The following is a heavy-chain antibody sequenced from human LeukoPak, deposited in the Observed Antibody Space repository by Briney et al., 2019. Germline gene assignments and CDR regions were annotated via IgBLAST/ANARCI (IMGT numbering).Heavy chain of an antibody. CDR1: GGSISSYGYY. J-gene: IGHJ4*02. Sequence: SETLSLTCTVSGGSISSYGYYWSWIRQPAGKGLEWIGRIYTSGSTNYNPSLTSRVTISVDTSKNQFSLKLSSVTAADTAVYYCARELLSGSYSDWGQGTLVTVSS. CDR2: IYTSGST. V-gene: IGHV4-61*02. D-gene: IGHD3-10*01. CDR3: ARELLSGSYSD.